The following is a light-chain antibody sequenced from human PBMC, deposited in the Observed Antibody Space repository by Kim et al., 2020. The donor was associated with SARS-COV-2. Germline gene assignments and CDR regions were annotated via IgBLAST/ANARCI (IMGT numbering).Light chain of an antibody. J-gene: IGLJ1*01. V-gene: IGLV3-1*01. CDR2: QGT. CDR3: QAWDSSTGLYV. Sequence: PGQTASITCFGDKLGDKYASWYQQKPGQSPVLVIYQGTKRPSGIPERFSGSNSGNTATLTISGTQAMDEADYYCQAWDSSTGLYVFGTGTKVTVL. CDR1: KLGDKY.